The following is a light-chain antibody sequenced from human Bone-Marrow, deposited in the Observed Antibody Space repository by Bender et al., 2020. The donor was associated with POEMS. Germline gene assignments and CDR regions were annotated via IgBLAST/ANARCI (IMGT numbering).Light chain of an antibody. CDR2: SSH. CDR1: ISNIGAHA. Sequence: QSVLTQPPSASGTPGQRVTISCSGGISNIGAHAVNWYQHLPGPAPKLLIYSSHRRPSEVPDRFSGSRSGTSASLAISGLQSEDEADYYCAVWDDSLNGWVFGGGTKLTVL. CDR3: AVWDDSLNGWV. V-gene: IGLV1-44*01. J-gene: IGLJ3*02.